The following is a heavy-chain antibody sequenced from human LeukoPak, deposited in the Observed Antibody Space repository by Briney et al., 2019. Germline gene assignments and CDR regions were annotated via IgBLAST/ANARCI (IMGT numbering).Heavy chain of an antibody. Sequence: SETLSLTCTVSGGSISSYYWSWIRQPPGKGLEWIGYIYYSGSTNYNPSLKSRVTISVDTSKNQFSLKLSSVTAADTAVYYCARTYYDFWSGPRPWGYFDYWGQGTLVTVSS. J-gene: IGHJ4*02. D-gene: IGHD3-3*01. CDR1: GGSISSYY. CDR2: IYYSGST. V-gene: IGHV4-59*01. CDR3: ARTYYDFWSGPRPWGYFDY.